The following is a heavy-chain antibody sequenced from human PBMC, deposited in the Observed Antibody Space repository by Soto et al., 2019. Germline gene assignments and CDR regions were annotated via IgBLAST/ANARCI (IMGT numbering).Heavy chain of an antibody. CDR2: ISRNRDNI. Sequence: LQLVESGGGLVQPGRSLRLSCAASGFTFGDYAMHWVRQAPGKGLEWVSGISRNRDNIGYANSVKGRFTISRDNAKNSLYLQMNSLRPEDTALYYCVKDNEVAVTFRFDPWGQGTLVIVSS. CDR3: VKDNEVAVTFRFDP. V-gene: IGHV3-9*01. CDR1: GFTFGDYA. D-gene: IGHD6-19*01. J-gene: IGHJ5*02.